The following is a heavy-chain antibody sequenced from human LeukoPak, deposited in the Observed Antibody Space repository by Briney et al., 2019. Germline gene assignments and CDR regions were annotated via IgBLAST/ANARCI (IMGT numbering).Heavy chain of an antibody. CDR2: INPNSGGT. CDR1: GYTFTGYY. CDR3: ARDPKLLGYCSGGSCYSFDY. Sequence: GASVKVSCKASGYTFTGYYKHWVRQAPGQGLEWMGWINPNSGGTHYAQKFQGRVTMTRDTSISTAYMELRSLRSDDTAVYYCARDPKLLGYCSGGSCYSFDYWGQGTLVTVSS. J-gene: IGHJ4*02. V-gene: IGHV1-2*02. D-gene: IGHD2-15*01.